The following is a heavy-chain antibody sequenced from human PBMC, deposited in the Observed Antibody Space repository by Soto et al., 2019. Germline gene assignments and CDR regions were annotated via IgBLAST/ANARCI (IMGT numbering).Heavy chain of an antibody. CDR1: GGSFSGYY. CDR3: ARDKIAGLFDY. CDR2: INHSGST. D-gene: IGHD2-21*01. V-gene: IGHV4-34*01. Sequence: QVQLQQWGAGLLKPSETLSLTCAVYGGSFSGYYWTWIRQPPGTGLEWIGEINHSGSTNYNPSLKRRVTITGDTSKNQFSLTLTSVTAADPAVYYWARDKIAGLFDYWGQGTLVTVSS. J-gene: IGHJ4*02.